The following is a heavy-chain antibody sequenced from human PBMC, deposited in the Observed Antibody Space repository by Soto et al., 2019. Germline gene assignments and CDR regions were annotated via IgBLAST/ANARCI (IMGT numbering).Heavy chain of an antibody. V-gene: IGHV5-51*01. D-gene: IGHD3-9*01. CDR3: ARPLLDDILTGFDY. CDR2: TYPGDSDT. Sequence: PGESLKISCKGFGYNFANHWIGWVRQMPGQGLEWMGITYPGDSDTRYSPSFQGQVAISADKSISTAYLQWSSLKASDTAMYYCARPLLDDILTGFDYWGQGTLVTVSS. CDR1: GYNFANHW. J-gene: IGHJ4*02.